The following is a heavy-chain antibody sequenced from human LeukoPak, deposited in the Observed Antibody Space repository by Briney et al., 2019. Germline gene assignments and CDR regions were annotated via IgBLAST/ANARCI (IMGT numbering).Heavy chain of an antibody. Sequence: GGSLRLSCAASGFTFSTYWMNWVCHGPQTGLGRVANIKQDGSEKYFVDSVKGRFTISRDNAKNSLYLQMNSLRAEDTAVYYCARGRLATYYYYGMDVWGQGTTVTVSS. CDR3: ARGRLATYYYYGMDV. J-gene: IGHJ6*02. CDR2: IKQDGSEK. V-gene: IGHV3-7*02. D-gene: IGHD3-9*01. CDR1: GFTFSTYW.